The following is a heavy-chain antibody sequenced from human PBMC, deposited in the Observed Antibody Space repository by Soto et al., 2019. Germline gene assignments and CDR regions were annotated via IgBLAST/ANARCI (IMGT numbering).Heavy chain of an antibody. V-gene: IGHV3-9*01. CDR1: GFTFDDYG. D-gene: IGHD4-17*01. J-gene: IGHJ3*02. CDR3: AKVKLYGDYLSSFDI. CDR2: ISWNSDNM. Sequence: EVRLVESGGGFVQPGRSLRLSCAASGFTFDDYGMHWVRQAPGKGLEWVSGISWNSDNMDYADSVKGRFTISRDNAKNSLYLQMNSLRAEDTALYYCAKVKLYGDYLSSFDIWGPGAMVTVSS.